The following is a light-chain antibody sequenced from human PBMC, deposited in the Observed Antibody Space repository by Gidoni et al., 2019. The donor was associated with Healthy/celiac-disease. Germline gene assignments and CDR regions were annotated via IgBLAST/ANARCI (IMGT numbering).Light chain of an antibody. CDR3: QQSYSTPLT. J-gene: IGKJ4*01. CDR1: QSISSY. CDR2: AAS. Sequence: DIQMTQSPSSLSASVGDRVTITCRASQSISSYLNWYQQKPGKAPKLLIYAASSLQSGVPSRFSGSGSGTDFTLTISSLQPEEFATYYCQQSYSTPLTFXGXTKVEIK. V-gene: IGKV1-39*01.